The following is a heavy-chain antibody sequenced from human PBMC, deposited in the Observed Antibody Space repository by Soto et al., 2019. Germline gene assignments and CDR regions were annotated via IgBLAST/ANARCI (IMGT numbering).Heavy chain of an antibody. CDR1: GGSISSYY. CDR3: ARRSGYDSEYYFDY. J-gene: IGHJ4*02. CDR2: IYYSGST. V-gene: IGHV4-59*01. Sequence: PSETLSLTCTVSGGSISSYYWSWIRQPPGKGLEWIGYIYYSGSTNYNPSLKSRVTISVDTSKNQFSLKLSSVTAADTAVYYCARRSGYDSEYYFDYWGQGTLVTVSS. D-gene: IGHD5-12*01.